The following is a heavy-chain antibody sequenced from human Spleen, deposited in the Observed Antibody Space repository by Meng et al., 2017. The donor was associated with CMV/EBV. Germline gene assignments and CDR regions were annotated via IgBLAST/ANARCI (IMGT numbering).Heavy chain of an antibody. CDR3: TTADY. V-gene: IGHV3-15*05. J-gene: IGHJ4*02. CDR2: VKRKTEGGTT. Sequence: GGSLRLSCTASEFTFSNVWVSWVRQAAGKGLEWVGRVKRKTEGGTTDYAAPVKGRFIISRDDSKNTVYLQMNSLKTDDTALYYCTTADYWGQGTRVTVSS. CDR1: EFTFSNVW.